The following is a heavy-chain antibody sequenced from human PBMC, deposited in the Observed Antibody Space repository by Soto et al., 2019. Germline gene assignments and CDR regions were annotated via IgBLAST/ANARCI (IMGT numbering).Heavy chain of an antibody. J-gene: IGHJ4*02. CDR2: INHSGST. CDR1: GGSFSGYY. V-gene: IGHV4-34*01. D-gene: IGHD2-2*03. CDR3: ARMRGYDSIWIIDY. Sequence: PSETLSLTCVVNGGSFSGYYWSWIRQPPGKGLEWIGEINHSGSTNYNPSLKSRVTISLDTSQKQFSLNLNSVTAADTALYYCARMRGYDSIWIIDYWGQGTQVTVSS.